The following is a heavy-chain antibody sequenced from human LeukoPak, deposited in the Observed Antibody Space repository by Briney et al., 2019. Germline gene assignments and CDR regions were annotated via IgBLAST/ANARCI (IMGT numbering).Heavy chain of an antibody. CDR1: GYTFTSYA. J-gene: IGHJ4*02. CDR3: ARAPLVDIMVEYYFDY. CDR2: SNAGNGNT. Sequence: ASVKVSCKASGYTFTSYAMHWVRQAPGQRLEWMGWSNAGNGNTKYSQKFQGRVTITRDTSASTAYMELSSLRSEDTAVYYCARAPLVDIMVEYYFDYWGQGTLVTVSS. V-gene: IGHV1-3*01. D-gene: IGHD3-3*01.